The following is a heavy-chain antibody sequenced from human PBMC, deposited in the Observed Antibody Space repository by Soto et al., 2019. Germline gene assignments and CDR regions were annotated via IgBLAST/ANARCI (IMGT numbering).Heavy chain of an antibody. CDR3: AKGVRGVPNWFDP. CDR2: FYYSGGT. CDR1: GGSISNSANH. Sequence: QVQLQESGPGLVRPSQTLSLSCTVSGGSISNSANHWSWIRQHPGEGLEWIGYFYYSGGTYDSPSLKGRVTMSIDASKNQFSLKLSSVAAADTAVYYCAKGVRGVPNWFDPWGQGTLVTVSS. V-gene: IGHV4-31*03. D-gene: IGHD3-10*01. J-gene: IGHJ5*02.